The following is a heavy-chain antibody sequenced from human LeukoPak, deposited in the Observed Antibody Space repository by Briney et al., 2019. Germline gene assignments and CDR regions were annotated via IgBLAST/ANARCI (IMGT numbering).Heavy chain of an antibody. CDR2: INPNSGET. CDR3: ARDRDYSNTERGFDY. J-gene: IGHJ4*02. D-gene: IGHD4-11*01. V-gene: IGHV1-2*06. CDR1: GYTFSDYY. Sequence: ASVKVSCKTSGYTFSDYYIHWVRQAPRQGLEWMGRINPNSGETKSAQKFQGRVTMTGDTSISTAYMELRRVTSDDTAVYYCARDRDYSNTERGFDYWGQGTLVTVSS.